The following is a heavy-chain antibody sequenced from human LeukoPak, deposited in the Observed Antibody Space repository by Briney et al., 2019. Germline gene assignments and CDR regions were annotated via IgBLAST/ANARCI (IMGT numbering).Heavy chain of an antibody. V-gene: IGHV3-66*01. CDR2: TSSGGNT. Sequence: PGGSLRLSCAASGFTVSSNYMNWVRQAPGKGLEWVSVTSSGGNTYYADSVQGGFTISRDNSKNTLYLQMNSLRAEDTAVYYCARDPRSGTGIWGQGALVTVSS. CDR3: ARDPRSGTGI. J-gene: IGHJ4*02. CDR1: GFTVSSNY. D-gene: IGHD1-1*01.